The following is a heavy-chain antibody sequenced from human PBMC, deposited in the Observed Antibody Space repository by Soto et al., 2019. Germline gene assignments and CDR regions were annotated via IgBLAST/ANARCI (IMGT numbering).Heavy chain of an antibody. Sequence: PSETLSLTCSVSSGSISNYYWSWIRQPPGKDLEWIGYIYYSGITNYNPSLKSRVTISVDTSKNQISLKLNSVTAADTAVYYCARDAQYFDGSDYYGYFDSGGQGIPVTVAS. D-gene: IGHD2-21*01. J-gene: IGHJ4*02. CDR1: SGSISNYY. V-gene: IGHV4-59*01. CDR2: IYYSGIT. CDR3: ARDAQYFDGSDYYGYFDS.